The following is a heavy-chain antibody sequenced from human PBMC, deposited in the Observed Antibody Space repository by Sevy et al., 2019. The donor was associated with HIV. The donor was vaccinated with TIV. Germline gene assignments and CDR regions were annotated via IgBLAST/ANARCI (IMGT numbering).Heavy chain of an antibody. CDR1: GFNFSSYG. V-gene: IGHV3-30*18. CDR2: LSYDGSSK. Sequence: GGSLRLSCAASGFNFSSYGMHWVRQAPGKGLEWVAVLSYDGSSKYYADSVKGRFTISRDNSKNTVYLQINRLRAEDTAVYYCAKESGSYYDFWSGHDAFAIWGQGTMVTVSS. CDR3: AKESGSYYDFWSGHDAFAI. D-gene: IGHD3-3*01. J-gene: IGHJ3*02.